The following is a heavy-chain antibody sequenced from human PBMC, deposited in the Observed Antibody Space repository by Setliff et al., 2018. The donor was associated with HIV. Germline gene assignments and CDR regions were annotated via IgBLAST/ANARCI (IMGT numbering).Heavy chain of an antibody. V-gene: IGHV4-4*02. D-gene: IGHD3-9*01. Sequence: SETLSLTCAVSGDSISSSNWWSWVRQPPGKGLEWIGEIYHSGSTNYNPSLKCRVTITVDKSKNQFSLKLSSVTAADTAVYYCARGGRLGKDQFRPDYWGQGTLVTVSS. J-gene: IGHJ4*02. CDR2: IYHSGST. CDR3: ARGGRLGKDQFRPDY. CDR1: GDSISSSNW.